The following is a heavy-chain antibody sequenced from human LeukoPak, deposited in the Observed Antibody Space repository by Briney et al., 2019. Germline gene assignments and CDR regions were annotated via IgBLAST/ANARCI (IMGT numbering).Heavy chain of an antibody. CDR1: GFTFSSYG. Sequence: PGGSLRLSCAASGFTFSSYGMHWVRQAPGKGLEWVAVIWYDGSNKYYADSVKGRFTISRDNSKNTLYLQMNSLRAEDTAVYYCARDRNPVKAAGMDVWGQGTTVTVSS. CDR3: ARDRNPVKAAGMDV. J-gene: IGHJ6*02. D-gene: IGHD1-14*01. CDR2: IWYDGSNK. V-gene: IGHV3-33*01.